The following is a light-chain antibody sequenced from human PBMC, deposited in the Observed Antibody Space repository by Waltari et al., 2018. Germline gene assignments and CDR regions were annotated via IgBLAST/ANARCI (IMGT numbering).Light chain of an antibody. J-gene: IGLJ2*01. V-gene: IGLV1-47*02. CDR1: RSHIGSNY. Sequence: QPVLTQPPSASANPRQRVTIPCSGSRSHIGSNYVHWYQQLPGTAPKLLISTNNQRPSGVPDRFSGSKSGTSASLVISGLRSEDEADYDCAAWDDSLSAMVFGGGTKLTVL. CDR2: TNN. CDR3: AAWDDSLSAMV.